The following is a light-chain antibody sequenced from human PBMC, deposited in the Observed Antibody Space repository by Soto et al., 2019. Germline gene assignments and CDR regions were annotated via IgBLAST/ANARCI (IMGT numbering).Light chain of an antibody. J-gene: IGLJ2*01. CDR2: EVS. CDR3: NSYTTSDTLV. V-gene: IGLV2-14*01. Sequence: QSALTQPASVSGSPGQSITISCSGSSIDVGTYNYVSWYQHHPDKAPRLLIYEVSNRPLGVSNRFSGSKSGNTASLTISGLQAEDEADYYCNSYTTSDTLVFGGGTKLTVL. CDR1: SIDVGTYNY.